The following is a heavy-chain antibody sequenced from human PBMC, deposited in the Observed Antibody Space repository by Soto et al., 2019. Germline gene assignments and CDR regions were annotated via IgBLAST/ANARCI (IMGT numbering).Heavy chain of an antibody. CDR3: AHRSSYGSGIDGLDY. D-gene: IGHD3-10*01. V-gene: IGHV2-5*02. CDR2: IYWDDDK. J-gene: IGHJ4*02. Sequence: QITLKESGPTLVKPTQTLTLTCTFSGFSLSTSGVGVGWIRQPPGKALEWLALIYWDDDKRYRPSPKSRLTITKDTSKNQVVLTMTTMDPVDTATYYCAHRSSYGSGIDGLDYWGQGTLATVSS. CDR1: GFSLSTSGVG.